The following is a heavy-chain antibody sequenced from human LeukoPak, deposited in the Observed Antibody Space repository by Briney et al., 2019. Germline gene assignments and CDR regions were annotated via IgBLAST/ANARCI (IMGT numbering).Heavy chain of an antibody. CDR1: GFTFEDYG. CDR3: ARGVVPYYYYMDV. J-gene: IGHJ6*03. V-gene: IGHV3-20*04. Sequence: GGSLRLSCAVSGFTFEDYGMSWVRQAPGKGLEWVSGINWNGGSRGHADSVKGRFTISRDNAKKSLYLQMNSLRVEDTALYYCARGVVPYYYYMDVWGKGTTVTVSS. D-gene: IGHD2-2*01. CDR2: INWNGGSR.